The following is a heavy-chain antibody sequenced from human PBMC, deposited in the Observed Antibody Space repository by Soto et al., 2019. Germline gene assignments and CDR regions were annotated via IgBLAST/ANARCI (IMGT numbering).Heavy chain of an antibody. CDR1: GYTFTSYA. Sequence: ASVKVSCKASGYTFTSYAMHWVRQAPGQRLEWMGWINAGNGNTKYSQKFQGRVTITRDTSASTAYMELSSLRSDDTAVYYCARALPYSSSGDSWGRGTLVTVSS. CDR2: INAGNGNT. CDR3: ARALPYSSSGDS. V-gene: IGHV1-3*01. D-gene: IGHD6-13*01. J-gene: IGHJ4*02.